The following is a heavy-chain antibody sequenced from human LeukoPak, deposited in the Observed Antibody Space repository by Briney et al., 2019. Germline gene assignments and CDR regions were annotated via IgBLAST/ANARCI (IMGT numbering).Heavy chain of an antibody. V-gene: IGHV4-59*06. CDR2: IYYSGST. CDR1: GGSFSGYY. D-gene: IGHD3-22*01. J-gene: IGHJ4*02. CDR3: ALRSGYGDY. Sequence: PSETLSLTCAVYGGSFSGYYWSWIRQPPGKGLEWIGYIYYSGSTYYNPSLKSRVTISVDTSKNQFSLKLSSVTAADTAVYYCALRSGYGDYWGQGTLVTVSS.